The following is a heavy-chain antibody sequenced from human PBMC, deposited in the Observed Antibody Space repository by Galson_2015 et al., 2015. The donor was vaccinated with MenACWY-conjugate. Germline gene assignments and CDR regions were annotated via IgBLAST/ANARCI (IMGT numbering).Heavy chain of an antibody. J-gene: IGHJ3*02. CDR1: GGSFSDYY. D-gene: IGHD2-21*02. CDR2: ISHSANT. Sequence: SLTCAVYGGSFSDYYWSWIRQPPGKGLEWIGEISHSANTNYNPSLKSRVTISIDTSKNHLSLRLSSVTAADTAVYYCARGAPLCGDYYSGDTFDIWGQGTMVTVSS. CDR3: ARGAPLCGDYYSGDTFDI. V-gene: IGHV4-34*01.